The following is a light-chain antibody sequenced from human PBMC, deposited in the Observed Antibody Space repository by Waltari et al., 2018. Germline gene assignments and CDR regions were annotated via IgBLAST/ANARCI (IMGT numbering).Light chain of an antibody. CDR1: QDISNH. CDR3: QQYDSLTLLT. CDR2: DVS. V-gene: IGKV1-33*01. Sequence: DIEMTQSPSSLSASVGKKVPITCRASQDISNHLSWFQQKPGKAPKLLIYDVSKLETGVASRFSGGGSRADFTLIINDVQPEDVATYYCQQYDSLTLLTFGQGTRLE. J-gene: IGKJ5*01.